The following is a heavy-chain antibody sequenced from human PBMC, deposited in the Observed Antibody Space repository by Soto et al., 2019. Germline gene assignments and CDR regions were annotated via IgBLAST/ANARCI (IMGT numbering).Heavy chain of an antibody. D-gene: IGHD2-15*01. CDR2: INPNSGGT. CDR3: ARGRGCSGGSCYSNNYYYYGMDV. J-gene: IGHJ6*02. Sequence: QVQLVQSGAEVKKPGASVKVSCKASGYTFTGYYMHWVRQAPGQGLEWMGWINPNSGGTNYAQKFQGWVTMTRDTSISTAYMELSRLRSDDTAVYYCARGRGCSGGSCYSNNYYYYGMDVWGQGTTVTVSS. CDR1: GYTFTGYY. V-gene: IGHV1-2*04.